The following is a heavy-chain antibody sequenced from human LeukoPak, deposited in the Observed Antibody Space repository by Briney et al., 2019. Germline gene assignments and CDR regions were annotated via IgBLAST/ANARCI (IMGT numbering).Heavy chain of an antibody. J-gene: IGHJ4*02. CDR2: IYPGDSDT. Sequence: GESLKISCKGSGYSFTSYWIGWVRQMPGKGLEWMGIIYPGDSDTRYSPSFQGQVTISADKSISTAYLQWSSLKASDTAMYYCARVDCSSTNCYSFDYWGQGTLVTVSS. CDR1: GYSFTSYW. D-gene: IGHD2-2*02. CDR3: ARVDCSSTNCYSFDY. V-gene: IGHV5-51*01.